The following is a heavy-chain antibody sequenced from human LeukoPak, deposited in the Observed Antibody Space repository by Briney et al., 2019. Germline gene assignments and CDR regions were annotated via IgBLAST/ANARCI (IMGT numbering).Heavy chain of an antibody. V-gene: IGHV1-69*05. CDR2: IIPIFGTA. CDR1: GGTFSSYA. J-gene: IGHJ5*02. CDR3: ARDYGGNSGWFDP. Sequence: SSVKVSCKASGGTFSSYAISWVRQAPGQGREWMGGIIPIFGTANYAQKFQGRVTITRNTSISTDSMELSSLTSDDTAVYYCARDYGGNSGWFDPWGQGTLVTVSS. D-gene: IGHD4-23*01.